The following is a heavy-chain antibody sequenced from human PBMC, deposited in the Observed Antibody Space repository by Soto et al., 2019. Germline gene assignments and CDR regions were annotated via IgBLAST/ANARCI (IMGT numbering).Heavy chain of an antibody. Sequence: VQLVESGGGLVQPGGSLRLSCAASGFTFSSYDMHWVRQATGKGLEWVSAIGTAGDTYYPGSVKGRFTISRENVKNSLYLQMNSLRAGDTAVYYCARGGSAARRFDYWGQGTLVTVSS. D-gene: IGHD6-6*01. J-gene: IGHJ4*02. CDR1: GFTFSSYD. V-gene: IGHV3-13*01. CDR2: IGTAGDT. CDR3: ARGGSAARRFDY.